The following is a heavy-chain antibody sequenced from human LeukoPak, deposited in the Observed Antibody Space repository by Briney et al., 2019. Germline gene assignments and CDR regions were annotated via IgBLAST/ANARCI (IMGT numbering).Heavy chain of an antibody. CDR2: ISYDGSNK. CDR1: GFTFSSYG. Sequence: GGSLRLSCAASGFTFSSYGMHWVRQAPGKGLEWVAVISYDGSNKYYADSVKGRFTISRDNSKNTLYLQMNSLRAEDTAVYYCAKGKLYYYDSSGYYYFDYWGQGTLVTVSS. V-gene: IGHV3-30*18. J-gene: IGHJ4*02. CDR3: AKGKLYYYDSSGYYYFDY. D-gene: IGHD3-22*01.